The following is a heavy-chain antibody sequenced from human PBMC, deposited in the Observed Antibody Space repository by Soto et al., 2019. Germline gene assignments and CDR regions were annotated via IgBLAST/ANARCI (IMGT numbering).Heavy chain of an antibody. V-gene: IGHV3-7*01. Sequence: EVQLVESGGGLVQPGGSLRLSCAASGFTFSSYWMSWVRQAPGKGLEWVANIKQDGSEKYYVDSVKGRFTISRDNAKNSLYLQMNSLRAEDTAVYYCARYVHGVPAAIFNAFDIWGQGTMVTVSS. CDR3: ARYVHGVPAAIFNAFDI. D-gene: IGHD2-2*01. J-gene: IGHJ3*02. CDR2: IKQDGSEK. CDR1: GFTFSSYW.